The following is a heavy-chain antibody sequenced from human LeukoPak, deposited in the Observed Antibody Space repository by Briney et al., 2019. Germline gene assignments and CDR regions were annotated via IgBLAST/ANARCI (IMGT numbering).Heavy chain of an antibody. Sequence: SETLSLTCAVSGGSISGYYWSWIRQPPGKGLEWIGYIYYSGTTDYNPSLKSRVTISVDTSKNQFSLKLSSVTAADTAVYFCARESPGSYFDYWGQGTLVTVSS. D-gene: IGHD3-10*01. CDR3: ARESPGSYFDY. CDR2: IYYSGTT. CDR1: GGSISGYY. V-gene: IGHV4-59*01. J-gene: IGHJ4*02.